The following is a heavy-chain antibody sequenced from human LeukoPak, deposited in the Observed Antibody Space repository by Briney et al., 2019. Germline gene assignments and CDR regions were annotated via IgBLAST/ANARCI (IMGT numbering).Heavy chain of an antibody. D-gene: IGHD6-13*01. V-gene: IGHV3-33*08. J-gene: IGHJ4*02. CDR1: GFTFGNYP. CDR3: ARDLSSSHPNRFDY. Sequence: GGSLRLSCVASGFTFGNYPMSWVRQAPGKGLEWVAVIWYDGSNKYYADSVKGRFTISRDNSKDTLYLQMNSLRAEDTAVYYCARDLSSSHPNRFDYWGQGTLVTVSS. CDR2: IWYDGSNK.